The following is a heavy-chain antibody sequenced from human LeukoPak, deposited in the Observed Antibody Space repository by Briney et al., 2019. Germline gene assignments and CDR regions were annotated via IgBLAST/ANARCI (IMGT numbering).Heavy chain of an antibody. D-gene: IGHD5-24*01. CDR3: GRDSREGFDP. CDR2: ISYDGSNK. CDR1: GFTFSSYA. Sequence: GRSLRLSCAASGFTFSSYAMHWVRQAPGKGLEWVAVISYDGSNKYYADSVKGRFTISRDNSKNTLYLQMNSLRAEDTAVYYCGRDSREGFDPWGQGTLVTVS. V-gene: IGHV3-30*04. J-gene: IGHJ5*02.